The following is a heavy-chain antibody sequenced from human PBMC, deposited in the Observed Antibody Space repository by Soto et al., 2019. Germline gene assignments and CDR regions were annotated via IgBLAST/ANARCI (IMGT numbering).Heavy chain of an antibody. CDR1: GYTFTSYG. D-gene: IGHD6-13*01. Sequence: ASVKVSCKASGYTFTSYGISWVRQAPGQGLEWMGWISAYNGDTNYAQKFQGRVTMTTDTSTSIAYMELKSLRSDDTAVYYCARDYSTSWIEGDLVDYWGQGTLVTVSS. CDR2: ISAYNGDT. CDR3: ARDYSTSWIEGDLVDY. J-gene: IGHJ4*02. V-gene: IGHV1-18*01.